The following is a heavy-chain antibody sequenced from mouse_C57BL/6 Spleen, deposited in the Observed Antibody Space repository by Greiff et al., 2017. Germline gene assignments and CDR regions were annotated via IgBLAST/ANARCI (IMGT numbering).Heavy chain of an antibody. Sequence: EVMLVESGGGLVKPGGSLKLSCAASGFTFSSYAMSWVRQTPEKRLEWVATISDGGSYTYYPENVKGRFTISRDNAKNNLYLQMSHLKSEDTAMYYCARGLTGAAYWGQGTLVTVSA. D-gene: IGHD4-1*01. J-gene: IGHJ3*01. CDR1: GFTFSSYA. CDR2: ISDGGSYT. CDR3: ARGLTGAAY. V-gene: IGHV5-4*03.